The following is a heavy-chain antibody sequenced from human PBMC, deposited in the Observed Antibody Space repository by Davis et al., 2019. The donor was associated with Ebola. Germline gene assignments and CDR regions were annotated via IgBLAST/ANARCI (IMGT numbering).Heavy chain of an antibody. CDR2: YYYTGTT. V-gene: IGHV4-30-4*07. Sequence: LRLSCGVSGGFVSSGGYSWSWIRQPPGKGQEWIGHYYYTGTTHYNPSLKSRVTISVDTSKNQFSLKLSSLTAADTAVYYCARGDSYYDPSGYYAGPEAPDHWGQGTLVSVSS. D-gene: IGHD3-22*01. CDR3: ARGDSYYDPSGYYAGPEAPDH. J-gene: IGHJ4*02. CDR1: GGFVSSGGYS.